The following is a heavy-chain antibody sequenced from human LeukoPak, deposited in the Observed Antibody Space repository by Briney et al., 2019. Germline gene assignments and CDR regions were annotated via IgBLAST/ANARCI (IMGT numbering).Heavy chain of an antibody. J-gene: IGHJ4*02. D-gene: IGHD1-20*01. CDR3: ARRRYNWNAIDY. CDR2: ISSSGSTL. Sequence: GGSLRLSCAASGFTFSDYYMSWIRQAPGKGLEWVSYISSSGSTLYYADSVKGRITISRDNAKNSLYLQMNSLRAEDTTVYYCARRRYNWNAIDYWGQGTLVTVSS. V-gene: IGHV3-11*01. CDR1: GFTFSDYY.